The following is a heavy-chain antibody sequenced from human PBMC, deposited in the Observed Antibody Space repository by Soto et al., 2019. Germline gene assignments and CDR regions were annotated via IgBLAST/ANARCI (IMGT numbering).Heavy chain of an antibody. V-gene: IGHV3-7*01. J-gene: IGHJ6*03. D-gene: IGHD2-15*01. CDR2: IKQDGREK. Sequence: GGSLRLSCAASGFTFSSYWMSWVRQAPGKGLEWVANIKQDGREKYYVDSVKGRFTISRDNAKNSLYLQMNRLRAEDTAVYYCARVRLGVVVAATNRAGYYYMDVWGKGTTVTVSS. CDR3: ARVRLGVVVAATNRAGYYYMDV. CDR1: GFTFSSYW.